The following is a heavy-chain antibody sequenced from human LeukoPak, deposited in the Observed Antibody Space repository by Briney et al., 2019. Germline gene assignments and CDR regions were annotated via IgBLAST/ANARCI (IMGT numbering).Heavy chain of an antibody. V-gene: IGHV3-23*01. CDR1: GFTFSSYA. Sequence: GGSLRLSCAASGFTFSSYAMSWVRQAPGKGLEWVSAISGSGGSTYYADSVKGRFTISRDNSKNTLYLQMNSLRAEDTAVYYCAKDLYVRLGFLEWLLWAWDYWGQGTLVTVSS. CDR2: ISGSGGST. D-gene: IGHD3-3*01. J-gene: IGHJ4*02. CDR3: AKDLYVRLGFLEWLLWAWDY.